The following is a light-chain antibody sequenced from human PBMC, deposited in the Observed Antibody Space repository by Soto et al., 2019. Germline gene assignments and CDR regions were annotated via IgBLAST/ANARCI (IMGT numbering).Light chain of an antibody. CDR2: GAS. CDR3: HQYGTSPPVT. CDR1: QSVSSSY. J-gene: IGKJ5*01. Sequence: EIVLTQSPATLSLSAGERATLSCRASQSVSSSYLAWYQQKPGQAPRLVIYGASSRATGIPDRFSGSGSGTDFTLTISRLEPQDFAMYYCHQYGTSPPVTFGQGTRLEIK. V-gene: IGKV3-20*01.